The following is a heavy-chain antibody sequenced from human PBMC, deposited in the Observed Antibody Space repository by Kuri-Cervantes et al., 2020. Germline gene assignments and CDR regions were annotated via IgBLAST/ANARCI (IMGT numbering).Heavy chain of an antibody. J-gene: IGHJ4*02. V-gene: IGHV3-7*01. D-gene: IGHD3-3*01. Sequence: GGSLRLSCAASGFTFSSYWMSWVRQAPGKGLEWVANIKQDGSEKYYVDSVKGRFTISRDNAKNPLYLQMNSLRAEDTAVYYCASPMDDFWSGYNYWGQGTLVTVSS. CDR1: GFTFSSYW. CDR3: ASPMDDFWSGYNY. CDR2: IKQDGSEK.